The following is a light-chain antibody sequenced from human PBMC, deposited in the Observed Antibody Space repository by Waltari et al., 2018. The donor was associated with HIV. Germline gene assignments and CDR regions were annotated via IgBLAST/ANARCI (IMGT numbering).Light chain of an antibody. V-gene: IGLV2-14*01. CDR3: SSYTSSSRV. CDR1: SSDVGGYNY. CDR2: EVS. J-gene: IGLJ3*02. Sequence: QSALTQPAAVAGSPGQSLTISCTGTSSDVGGYNYVSWYQQHPSKAPKLMIYEVSNRPSGVSNRFSGSKSGNTASLTISGLQAEDEADYYCSSYTSSSRVFGGGTKLTVL.